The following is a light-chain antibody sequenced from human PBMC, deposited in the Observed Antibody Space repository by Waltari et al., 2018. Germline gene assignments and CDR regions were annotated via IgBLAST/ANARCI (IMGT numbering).Light chain of an antibody. Sequence: QSALTQPPSASGSPGQSATISCTGTSSDVGRYNSGSCYQQHPGKAPKLMIYEVSKRPSGVPDRFSGSKSGNTASLTVSGLQAEDEAVYYCSSYAGSNKNVVFGGGTKLTVL. CDR1: SSDVGRYNS. CDR3: SSYAGSNKNVV. J-gene: IGLJ2*01. CDR2: EVS. V-gene: IGLV2-8*01.